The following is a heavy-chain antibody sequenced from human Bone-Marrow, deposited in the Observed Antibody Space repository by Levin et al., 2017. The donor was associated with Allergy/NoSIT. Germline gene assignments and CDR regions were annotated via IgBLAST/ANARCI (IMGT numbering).Heavy chain of an antibody. Sequence: GGSLRLSCQVSAYTFTNYWIGWVRQMPGKGLEWIGIIHPDDSDTRYSPSFQGQVTMSADKSITTTFLHWTSLRASDTAIYYCARGNYGDSWGGWFDPWGQGTLVTVSS. CDR2: IHPDDSDT. V-gene: IGHV5-51*01. J-gene: IGHJ5*02. CDR3: ARGNYGDSWGGWFDP. D-gene: IGHD4-17*01. CDR1: AYTFTNYW.